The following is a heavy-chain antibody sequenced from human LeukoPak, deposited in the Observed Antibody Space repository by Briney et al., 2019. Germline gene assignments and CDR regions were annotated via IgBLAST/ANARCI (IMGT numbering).Heavy chain of an antibody. Sequence: PGGSLRLSCAASGLTFSSYAMHWVRQAPGKAPEYVSAISSNGVNTYYADSVRGRFTISRDNSKNTLYLQMGSLRSEVMAVYYCARRHNYYYYMDVWGKGTTVTVSS. J-gene: IGHJ6*03. CDR2: ISSNGVNT. CDR1: GLTFSSYA. CDR3: ARRHNYYYYMDV. V-gene: IGHV3-64*02.